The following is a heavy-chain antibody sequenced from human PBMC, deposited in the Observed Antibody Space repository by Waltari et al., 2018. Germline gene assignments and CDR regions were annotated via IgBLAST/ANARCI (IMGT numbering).Heavy chain of an antibody. CDR3: ARHTAVPYTRGFDY. J-gene: IGHJ4*02. D-gene: IGHD3-16*01. Sequence: QVQLQESGPGPVKPSETLSLTCPVSGVSVNGTNWWSWVRQSPEAGQEWIGEISRAGRTNYDPSLQSRVTISIDTSRNHLSLKVTSVTAADTAFYYCARHTAVPYTRGFDYWGQGLLVIVSS. V-gene: IGHV4-4*02. CDR2: ISRAGRT. CDR1: GVSVNGTNW.